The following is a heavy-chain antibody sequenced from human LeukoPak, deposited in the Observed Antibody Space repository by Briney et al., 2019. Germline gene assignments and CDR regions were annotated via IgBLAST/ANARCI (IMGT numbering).Heavy chain of an antibody. CDR1: DYTFTSYG. D-gene: IGHD7-27*01. V-gene: IGHV1-8*02. CDR2: MSPNSGDT. J-gene: IGHJ4*02. Sequence: ASVKVSCKASDYTFTSYGINWVRHATGQGLEWMGWMSPNSGDTGYAQKFQGRVTMTRDTSISTAFMELTSLRSEDTAVYYCARGPPNWGFDFWGQGALVTVSS. CDR3: ARGPPNWGFDF.